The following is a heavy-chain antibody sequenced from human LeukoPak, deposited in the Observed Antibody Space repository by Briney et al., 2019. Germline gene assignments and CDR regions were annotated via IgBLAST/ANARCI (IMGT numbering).Heavy chain of an antibody. CDR3: ARSRAFNSGAFDP. V-gene: IGHV6-1*01. J-gene: IGHJ5*02. Sequence: SQTLSLTCAISGDSVSSNSAAWNWIRQSPSRGLEWLGRTYYRSKWYNDYAVSVKSRITINPDTSKNQFSLKLSSVTAADTAVYYCARSRAFNSGAFDPWGQGSLVTVSS. D-gene: IGHD1-26*01. CDR2: TYYRSKWYN. CDR1: GDSVSSNSAA.